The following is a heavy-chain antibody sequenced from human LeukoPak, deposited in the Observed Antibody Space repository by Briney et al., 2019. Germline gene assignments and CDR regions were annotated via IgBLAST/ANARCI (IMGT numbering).Heavy chain of an antibody. CDR2: IYYSGSS. D-gene: IGHD2-15*01. CDR3: ARGKYIVVVVAAFDY. J-gene: IGHJ4*02. V-gene: IGHV4-39*07. Sequence: PSETLSLTCSASGGSISSSSYYWGWIRQPPGKGLEWIGSIYYSGSSYYNPSLKSRVTISVDTSKNQFSLKVTSVTAADTAVYYCARGKYIVVVVAAFDYWGQGTLVTVSS. CDR1: GGSISSSSYY.